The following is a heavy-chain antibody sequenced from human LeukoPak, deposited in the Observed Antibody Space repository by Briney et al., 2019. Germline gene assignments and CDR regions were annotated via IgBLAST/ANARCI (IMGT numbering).Heavy chain of an antibody. J-gene: IGHJ4*02. V-gene: IGHV4-61*02. CDR3: ARVRRRDDYNPFDY. CDR2: FYALGST. Sequence: SQTLSLTCTVSGVSISSGNYYWRWIRQPAGTGLEWIGRFYALGSTGYNPSLKSRVTISADMSRNQFSLRLSAVTAADTAVYFCARVRRRDDYNPFDYGGQGTRVTVSS. CDR1: GVSISSGNYY. D-gene: IGHD5-24*01.